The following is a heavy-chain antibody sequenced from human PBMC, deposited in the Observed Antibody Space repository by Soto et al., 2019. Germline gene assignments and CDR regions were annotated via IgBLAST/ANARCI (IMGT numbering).Heavy chain of an antibody. J-gene: IGHJ3*02. CDR2: ISAYNGNT. CDR1: GSTFTSYG. Sequence: ASVKVSCKASGSTFTSYGISWVRQAPGQGLEWMGWISAYNGNTNYAQKLQGRVTMTTDTSTSTAYMELRSLRSDDTAVYYCAREGGYGDYEVDAFDIWGQGTMVTVSS. D-gene: IGHD4-17*01. V-gene: IGHV1-18*01. CDR3: AREGGYGDYEVDAFDI.